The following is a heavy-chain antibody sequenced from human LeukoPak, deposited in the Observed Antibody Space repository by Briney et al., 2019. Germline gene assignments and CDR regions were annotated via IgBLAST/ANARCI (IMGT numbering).Heavy chain of an antibody. V-gene: IGHV1-8*01. CDR2: MNPNSGNT. CDR1: GYTFSAYD. Sequence: ASVKVSCKAPGYTFSAYDINWVRQATGQGLEWMGWMNPNSGNTGFAQKFQGRVTMTRDTPINTAYMELSNLRSEDTAVYYCARVSQTPAYYYTSGYYYHGYWGQGTRVTVSS. J-gene: IGHJ4*02. D-gene: IGHD3-22*01. CDR3: ARVSQTPAYYYTSGYYYHGY.